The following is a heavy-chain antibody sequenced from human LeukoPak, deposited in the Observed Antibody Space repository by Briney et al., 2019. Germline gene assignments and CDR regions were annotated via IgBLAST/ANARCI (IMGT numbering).Heavy chain of an antibody. J-gene: IGHJ5*02. Sequence: GESLKISCKGSGYSFASYWTAWVGQMPGKGLEWMGIIYPGDSDTRYNPSFQGQVTISADKSISTAYLQWSSLKASDTAMYYCARHGSIASRRNWFDLWGQGTLVAVSS. CDR1: GYSFASYW. CDR3: ARHGSIASRRNWFDL. CDR2: IYPGDSDT. D-gene: IGHD6-6*01. V-gene: IGHV5-51*01.